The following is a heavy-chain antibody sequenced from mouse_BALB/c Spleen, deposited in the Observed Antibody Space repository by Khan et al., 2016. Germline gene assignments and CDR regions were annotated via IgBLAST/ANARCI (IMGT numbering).Heavy chain of an antibody. D-gene: IGHD2-1*01. CDR3: TRSAYCNRPYYAMDY. J-gene: IGHJ4*01. V-gene: IGHV1-61*01. CDR1: GYSFTRYW. CDR2: IHPADSES. Sequence: QVQLKESGTELVRPGASVKLSCKASGYSFTRYWMNWVKQRPGQGLEWIGMIHPADSESRLNQKFKDKATLTVDNSSSIAYMQLSSPTSEDSAVYYCTRSAYCNRPYYAMDYWGQGTSVTVSS.